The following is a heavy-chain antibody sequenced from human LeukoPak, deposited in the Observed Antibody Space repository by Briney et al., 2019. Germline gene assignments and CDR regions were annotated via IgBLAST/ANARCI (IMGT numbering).Heavy chain of an antibody. CDR2: IIGSGGST. J-gene: IGHJ4*02. V-gene: IGHV3-23*01. D-gene: IGHD5-12*01. CDR1: GFTFSSYA. Sequence: GGCLRLSCAASGFTFSSYAMSWVRQTPGKGLEWVSAIIGSGGSTYYADSVKGRFTISRDNSKNTLYLQMNSLRAEDTAVYYCAKDRPSWYSGYDGFDHWGQGTLVTVSS. CDR3: AKDRPSWYSGYDGFDH.